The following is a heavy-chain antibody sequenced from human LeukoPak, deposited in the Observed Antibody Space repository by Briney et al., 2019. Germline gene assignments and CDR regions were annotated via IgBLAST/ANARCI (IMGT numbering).Heavy chain of an antibody. J-gene: IGHJ4*02. CDR3: ARENNRPLDY. CDR1: GFTFSGSA. V-gene: IGHV3-73*01. Sequence: GGSLRLSCAASGFTFSGSAMHWVRQASGKGLEWVGRIRSKANSYATAYAASVKGRFTISRDDSKNTAYLQMNSLKTEDTAVYYCARENNRPLDYWGQGTLVTVSS. CDR2: IRSKANSYAT. D-gene: IGHD1-14*01.